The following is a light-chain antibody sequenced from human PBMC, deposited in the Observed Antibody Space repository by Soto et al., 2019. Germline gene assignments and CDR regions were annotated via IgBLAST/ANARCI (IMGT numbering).Light chain of an antibody. J-gene: IGKJ4*01. CDR2: DAS. CDR1: QSVSSY. Sequence: EIVLTQSPATLSLSPGERATLSCRASQSVSSYLAWYQQKPGQAPRLLIYDASNRATGIPARFSGSGSGTDCTLTISSLEPEDFAVYYCQQRGTFGGGTKVEIK. V-gene: IGKV3-11*01. CDR3: QQRGT.